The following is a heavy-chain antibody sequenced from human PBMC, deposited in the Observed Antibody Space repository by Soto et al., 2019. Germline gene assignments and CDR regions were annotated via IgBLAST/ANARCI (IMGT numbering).Heavy chain of an antibody. CDR2: INGSGDTR. CDR1: GFPFSTYA. V-gene: IGHV3-23*01. D-gene: IGHD6-19*01. J-gene: IGHJ3*01. Sequence: GGTRRRSCAAYGFPFSTYALSWIRRAQGNGLEWVSLINGSGDTRYNAVSVKGRFTISRENAKNTLYLQMTSLRAEATAASYCAKDMLQWLVVGHDAFDPWGQGTMVLVSS. CDR3: AKDMLQWLVVGHDAFDP.